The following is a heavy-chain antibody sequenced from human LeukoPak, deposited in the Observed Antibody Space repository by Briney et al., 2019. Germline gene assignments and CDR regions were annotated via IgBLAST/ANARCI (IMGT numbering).Heavy chain of an antibody. CDR2: MNPNSGNT. V-gene: IGHV1-8*01. Sequence: ASVKVSCKASGYTFTSYDINWVRQATGQGLEWMGWMNPNSGNTGYAQKFQGRVTMTRNTSISTAYMELSSLRSEDTAVYYCARGVPYPYYDILTGYYHWFDPWGQGTLVTVSS. D-gene: IGHD3-9*01. J-gene: IGHJ5*02. CDR1: GYTFTSYD. CDR3: ARGVPYPYYDILTGYYHWFDP.